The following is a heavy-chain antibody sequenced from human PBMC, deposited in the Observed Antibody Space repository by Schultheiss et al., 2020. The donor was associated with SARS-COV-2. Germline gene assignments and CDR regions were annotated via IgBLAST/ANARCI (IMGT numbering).Heavy chain of an antibody. CDR1: GGSISSYY. CDR3: ARVRVVATSADAFDI. V-gene: IGHV4-4*07. Sequence: SQTLSLTCTVSGGSISSYYWSWIRQPAGKGLEWIGRIYYSGSTYYNPSLKSRVTISVDTSKNQFSLKLSSVTAAYTAVYYCARVRVVATSADAFDIWGQGTMVTVSS. D-gene: IGHD5-12*01. CDR2: IYYSGST. J-gene: IGHJ3*02.